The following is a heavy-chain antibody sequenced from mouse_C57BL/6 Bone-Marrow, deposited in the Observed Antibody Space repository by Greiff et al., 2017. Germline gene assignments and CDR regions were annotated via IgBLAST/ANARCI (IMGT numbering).Heavy chain of an antibody. D-gene: IGHD2-14*01. V-gene: IGHV14-3*02. CDR1: GFNIKDTY. J-gene: IGHJ4*01. CDR3: ARGVYASYYSMDY. CDR2: IDPANGNT. Sequence: VQLQQSGAELVKPGASVKLSCTASGFNIKDTYMHWVKQRPEQGLEWIGRIDPANGNTKYAPKFQGKATITADTYSNTAYLQLSSLTSEDTAVYYGARGVYASYYSMDYWGQGTSVTVSS.